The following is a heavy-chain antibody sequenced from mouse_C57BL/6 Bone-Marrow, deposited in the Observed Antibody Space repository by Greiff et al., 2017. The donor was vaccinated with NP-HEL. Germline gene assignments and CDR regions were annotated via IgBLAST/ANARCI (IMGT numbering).Heavy chain of an antibody. CDR2: INPNNGGT. CDR1: GYTFTDYN. CDR3: ARGSRYYAMDY. J-gene: IGHJ4*01. D-gene: IGHD1-1*01. Sequence: VQLKQSGPELVKPGASVKIPCKASGYTFTDYNMDWVKQSHGKSLEWIGDINPNNGGTIYNQKFKGKATLTVDKSSSTAYMELRSLTSEDTAVYYCARGSRYYAMDYWGQGTSVTVSS. V-gene: IGHV1-18*01.